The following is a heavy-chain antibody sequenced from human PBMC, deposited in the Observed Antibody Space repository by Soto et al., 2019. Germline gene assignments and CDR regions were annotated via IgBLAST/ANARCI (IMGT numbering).Heavy chain of an antibody. D-gene: IGHD1-1*01. CDR1: GGSISNYY. V-gene: IGHV4-59*08. CDR3: ARQGGIYPYYFDY. CDR2: IFSSGST. J-gene: IGHJ4*02. Sequence: SETLSLTCTVSGGSISNYYWSWIRQPPGKGLQWIGYIFSSGSTNYNPSLKSRVTISVNTSKNQFSLNLSAVTAADTAVYYCARQGGIYPYYFDYWGQGTLVTVSS.